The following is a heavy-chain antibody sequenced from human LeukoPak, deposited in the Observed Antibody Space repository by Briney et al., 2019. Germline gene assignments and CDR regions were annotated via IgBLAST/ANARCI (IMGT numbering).Heavy chain of an antibody. D-gene: IGHD3-3*01. J-gene: IGHJ4*02. V-gene: IGHV3-30*18. CDR1: GFTFSSYG. CDR2: ISYDGSNK. Sequence: GRSLRLSCAASGFTFSSYGMHWVRQAPGKGLDWVAVISYDGSNKYYADSVKGRFTISRDNSKNTLYLQMNSLRAEDTAVYYCAKEGVRFLEWLLFDYWGQGTLVTVSS. CDR3: AKEGVRFLEWLLFDY.